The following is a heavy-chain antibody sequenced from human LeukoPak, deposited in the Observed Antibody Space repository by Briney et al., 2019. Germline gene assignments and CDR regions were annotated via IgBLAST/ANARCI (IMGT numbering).Heavy chain of an antibody. CDR3: ARVRYRLAETYIDY. CDR1: GYIFTGYY. D-gene: IGHD3-16*01. CDR2: INPNSGDT. V-gene: IGHV1-2*02. J-gene: IGHJ4*02. Sequence: ASVKVSCKASGYIFTGYYMHWVRQAPGQGLEWMGWINPNSGDTNYAQKFQGRVTMTRDTSISTAYMELSRLRSDDTAVYCARVRYRLAETYIDYWGQGTLVTVSS.